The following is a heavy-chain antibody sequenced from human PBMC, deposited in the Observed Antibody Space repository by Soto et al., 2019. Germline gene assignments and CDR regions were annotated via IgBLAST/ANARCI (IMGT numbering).Heavy chain of an antibody. Sequence: QHWGSLKFCCACSGFRFVSYEMHWVRQTPGKGLEWVTFTSYDGSINYYADSVKCRFTISRDNSKNTLYLQMNSLRAEDTAVYYCARDPDSSGFEYYFDYWGQGTLVTVSS. CDR1: GFRFVSYE. CDR3: ARDPDSSGFEYYFDY. D-gene: IGHD3-22*01. CDR2: TSYDGSIN. J-gene: IGHJ4*02. V-gene: IGHV3-30*04.